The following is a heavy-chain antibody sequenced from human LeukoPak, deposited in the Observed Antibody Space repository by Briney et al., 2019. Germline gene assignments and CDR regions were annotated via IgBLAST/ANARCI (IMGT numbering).Heavy chain of an antibody. CDR3: ARLDYYDSSGYGTDY. D-gene: IGHD3-22*01. J-gene: IGHJ4*02. CDR1: GGSISSYY. V-gene: IGHV4-59*01. Sequence: SETLSLTCTVSGGSISSYYWSWIRQPPGKGLEWIGYIYYSGSTNYNPSLKSRVTISVDTSKNQFSLKLSSVTAADTAVYYCARLDYYDSSGYGTDYWGQGTLVTVSS. CDR2: IYYSGST.